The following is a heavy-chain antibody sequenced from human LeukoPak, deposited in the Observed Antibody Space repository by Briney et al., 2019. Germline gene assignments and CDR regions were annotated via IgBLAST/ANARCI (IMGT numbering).Heavy chain of an antibody. Sequence: GGSLRLSCAASGFTFSSYAMHWVRQAPGKGLEWVAVISYDGSNKYYADSVKGRFTISRDNSKNTLYLQMNSLRAEDTAVYYCARAPRNYDFWSGYWDYWGQGTLVTVSS. CDR2: ISYDGSNK. D-gene: IGHD3-3*01. J-gene: IGHJ4*02. CDR3: ARAPRNYDFWSGYWDY. V-gene: IGHV3-30-3*01. CDR1: GFTFSSYA.